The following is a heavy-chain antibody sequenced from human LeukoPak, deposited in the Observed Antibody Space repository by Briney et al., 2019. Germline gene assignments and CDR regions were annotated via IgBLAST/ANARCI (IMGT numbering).Heavy chain of an antibody. D-gene: IGHD6-19*01. CDR1: GYTFTGYY. Sequence: ASVKVSCKASGYTFTGYYMHWVRQAPGQGLEWMGWINPNSGGTNYAQKFQGRVTMTRDTSISTAYMELSRLRSDDTAVYYCAGAQGIAVAGTFDYWGQGTLVTVSS. V-gene: IGHV1-2*02. J-gene: IGHJ4*02. CDR3: AGAQGIAVAGTFDY. CDR2: INPNSGGT.